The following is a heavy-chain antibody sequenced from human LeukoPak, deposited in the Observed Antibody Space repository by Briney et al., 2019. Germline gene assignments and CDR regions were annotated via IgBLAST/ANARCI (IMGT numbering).Heavy chain of an antibody. D-gene: IGHD3-3*02. CDR3: ARALISSYTIYYFGY. V-gene: IGHV3-21*01. CDR2: ISSSSSYI. J-gene: IGHJ4*02. CDR1: GFTFSSYS. Sequence: PGGSLRLSCAASGFTFSSYSMNWVRQAPGKGLEWVSSISSSSSYIYYADSVKGRFTISRDNAKNALYLQTNSLRAEDTAVYYCARALISSYTIYYFGYWGQGTLVTVSS.